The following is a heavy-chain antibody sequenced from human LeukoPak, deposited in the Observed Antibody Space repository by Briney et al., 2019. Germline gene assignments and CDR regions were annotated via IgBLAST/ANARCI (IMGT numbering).Heavy chain of an antibody. CDR2: IDYRGST. Sequence: PSETLSLTCTVSGGSISSFFWSWIRQPPGKGLEWLGCIDYRGSTQYNPSLKSRVTISLDTSKQQFSLKLSSVTAADTAVYYCARDLELERNRWNYFESWGQGTLVTVSS. V-gene: IGHV4-59*01. CDR1: GGSISSFF. J-gene: IGHJ4*02. CDR3: ARDLELERNRWNYFES. D-gene: IGHD1-1*01.